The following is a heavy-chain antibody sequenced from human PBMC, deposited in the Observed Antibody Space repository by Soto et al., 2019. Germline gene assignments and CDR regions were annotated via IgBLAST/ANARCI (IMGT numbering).Heavy chain of an antibody. J-gene: IGHJ6*02. V-gene: IGHV6-1*01. CDR2: TYYRSKWYN. D-gene: IGHD2-21*01. CDR1: GDSVSSNSAA. Sequence: SQTLSLTCAISGDSVSSNSAAWNWIRQSPSRGLEWLGRTYYRSKWYNDYAVSVKSRITINPDTSKNQFSLQLNSVTPEDTAVYYCARGSIVAGPSKESYYYGMDVWGQGTKVTVSS. CDR3: ARGSIVAGPSKESYYYGMDV.